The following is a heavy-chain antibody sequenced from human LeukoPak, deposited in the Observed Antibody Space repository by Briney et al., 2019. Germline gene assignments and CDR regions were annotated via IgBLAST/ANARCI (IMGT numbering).Heavy chain of an antibody. V-gene: IGHV3-23*01. CDR3: ALRGFGAELHLDY. CDR2: ITNSGGGT. J-gene: IGHJ4*02. Sequence: LSGGSLRLSCAASGFTFSSHAMSWVRQAPEKGPEWVSAITNSGGGTYYAESVKGRFIISRDNSKDTLYLQMNSLRAEDSAVYYCALRGFGAELHLDYWGQGTLVIVSS. CDR1: GFTFSSHA. D-gene: IGHD3-10*01.